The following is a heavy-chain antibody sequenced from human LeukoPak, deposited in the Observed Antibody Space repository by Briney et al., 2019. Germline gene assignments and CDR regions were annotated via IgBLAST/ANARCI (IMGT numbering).Heavy chain of an antibody. J-gene: IGHJ4*02. V-gene: IGHV4-38-2*02. CDR1: GYSISSGYY. CDR2: INHSGST. CDR3: ASTSDYYYGKFDY. Sequence: PSETLSLTCTVSGYSISSGYYWSWIRQPPGKGLEWIGEINHSGSTNYNPSLKSRVTISVDTSKNQFSLKLSSVTAADTAVYYCASTSDYYYGKFDYWGQGTLVTVSS. D-gene: IGHD3-22*01.